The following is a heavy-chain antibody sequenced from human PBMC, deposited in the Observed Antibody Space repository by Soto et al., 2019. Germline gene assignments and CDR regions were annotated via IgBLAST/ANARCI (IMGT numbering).Heavy chain of an antibody. V-gene: IGHV3-74*01. D-gene: IGHD3-10*01. CDR1: GFIFSMYW. CDR2: ITDDGSTT. J-gene: IGHJ4*02. Sequence: GGSLRLSCETSGFIFSMYWMHSVRQVPGKGPQWVARITDDGSTTYYAASVEGRFTISRDNAKNALYLQMTSLRADDTAVYYCTRGPRPTSIGTGAFWGQGTLVTVSS. CDR3: TRGPRPTSIGTGAF.